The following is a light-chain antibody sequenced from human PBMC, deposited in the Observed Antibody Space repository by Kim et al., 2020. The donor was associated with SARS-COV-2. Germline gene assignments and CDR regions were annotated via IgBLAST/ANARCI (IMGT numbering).Light chain of an antibody. J-gene: IGLJ2*01. CDR2: VDSACHR. V-gene: IGLV4-69*01. Sequence: AAKQTCPLSSQYYPSTNAVHHQLPDEGPRSLMNVDSACHRTRGDGIPYRFSDSSSGAERYLTISSLPPEDEADYYCLPWDPDIRVFGGGTKLTVL. CDR3: LPWDPDIRV. CDR1: SQYYPST.